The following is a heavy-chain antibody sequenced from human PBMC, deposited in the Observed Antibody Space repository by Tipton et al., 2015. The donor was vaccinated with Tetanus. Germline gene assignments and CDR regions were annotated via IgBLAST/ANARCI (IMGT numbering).Heavy chain of an antibody. CDR1: GGSISSYY. Sequence: TLSLTCTVSGGSISSYYWSWIRQPPGKGLEWIGYIYYSGSTNYNPSLKSRVTISVDTSKNQFSLKLSSVTAADTAVYYCARRLRTYWYLDLWGRGTLVTVSS. V-gene: IGHV4-59*01. CDR2: IYYSGST. J-gene: IGHJ2*01. CDR3: ARRLRTYWYLDL. D-gene: IGHD4-17*01.